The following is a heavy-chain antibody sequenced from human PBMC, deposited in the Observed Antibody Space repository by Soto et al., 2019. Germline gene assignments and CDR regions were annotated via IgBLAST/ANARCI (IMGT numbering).Heavy chain of an antibody. D-gene: IGHD2-21*02. CDR2: ISAYNGNT. J-gene: IGHJ3*02. V-gene: IGHV1-18*01. Sequence: GASVKVSCKASGYTFTSYGISWVRQAPGQGLEWMGWISAYNGNTNYAQKLQGRVTMTTDTSTSTAYMELRSLRSDDTAVYYCARAIVVVTAALDAFDIWGQGTMVTVS. CDR3: ARAIVVVTAALDAFDI. CDR1: GYTFTSYG.